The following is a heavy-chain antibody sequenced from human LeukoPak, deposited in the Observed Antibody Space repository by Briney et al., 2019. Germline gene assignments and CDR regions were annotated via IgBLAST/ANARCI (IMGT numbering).Heavy chain of an antibody. Sequence: SETLSLTCTVSGGPISSYYWSWIRQPPGKGLEWIGYIYYSGSTNYNPSLKSRVTISVDTSKNQFSLKLSSVTAADTAVYYCARNYGDYYFDYWGQGTLVTVSS. J-gene: IGHJ4*02. V-gene: IGHV4-59*01. D-gene: IGHD4-17*01. CDR2: IYYSGST. CDR1: GGPISSYY. CDR3: ARNYGDYYFDY.